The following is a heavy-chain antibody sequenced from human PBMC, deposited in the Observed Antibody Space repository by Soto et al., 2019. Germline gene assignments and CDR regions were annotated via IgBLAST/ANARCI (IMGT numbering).Heavy chain of an antibody. Sequence: QVQLVQSGAEVKKLGASVKVSCKASGYTFTGYFMHWVRQAPGQGLEWMGYINPNSGVTKYAQKFQGRVTLTRDTSINTAYMEMTMLTSDDTAVYYCARGGGTILAPLPWGQGTLVIVSS. CDR3: ARGGGTILAPLP. CDR1: GYTFTGYF. V-gene: IGHV1-2*02. CDR2: INPNSGVT. J-gene: IGHJ5*02. D-gene: IGHD3-3*01.